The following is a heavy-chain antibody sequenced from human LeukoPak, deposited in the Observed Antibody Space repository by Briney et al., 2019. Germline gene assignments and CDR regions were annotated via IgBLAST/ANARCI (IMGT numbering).Heavy chain of an antibody. CDR2: IKQDGSEK. CDR3: ARLSGNYDYVWGSYRPRGQFDY. D-gene: IGHD3-16*02. J-gene: IGHJ4*02. Sequence: GGSLRLSCAASGFTFSSYWMSWVRQAPGKGLEWVANIKQDGSEKYYVDSVKGRFTISRDNAKNSLYLQMNSLRAEDTAVYYCARLSGNYDYVWGSYRPRGQFDYWGQGTLVTVSS. V-gene: IGHV3-7*01. CDR1: GFTFSSYW.